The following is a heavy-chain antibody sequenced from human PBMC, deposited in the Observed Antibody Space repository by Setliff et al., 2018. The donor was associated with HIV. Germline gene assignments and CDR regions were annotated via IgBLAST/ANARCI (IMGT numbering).Heavy chain of an antibody. V-gene: IGHV4-39*01. CDR1: GGSASNSRYY. Sequence: SETLSLTCTVSGGSASNSRYYWAWIRQPPGKGLEYIGSIHYNEKTYYNPSLKSRVTISIDTSKNQFSLNLTAVTAADTAVYYCASRIYYYDSNNFLREEGFDPWGQGTLVT. CDR3: ASRIYYYDSNNFLREEGFDP. J-gene: IGHJ5*02. D-gene: IGHD3-22*01. CDR2: IHYNEKT.